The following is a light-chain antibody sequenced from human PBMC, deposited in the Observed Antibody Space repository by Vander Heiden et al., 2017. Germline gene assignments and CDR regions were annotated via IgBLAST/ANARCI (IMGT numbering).Light chain of an antibody. J-gene: IGKJ4*01. CDR3: QQYNNYPLT. Sequence: IQMAQSPSTLSASVGDRVTLTCRASETIITWLAWYQQKPGKVPKLLIYQASTLERGVSTRFSGSGFGTAYTLSITNLQPNDSATYYCQQYNNYPLTFGRGTKVEI. CDR2: QAS. V-gene: IGKV1-5*03. CDR1: ETIITW.